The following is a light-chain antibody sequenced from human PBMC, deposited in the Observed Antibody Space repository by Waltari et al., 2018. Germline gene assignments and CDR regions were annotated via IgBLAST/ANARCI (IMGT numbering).Light chain of an antibody. CDR2: SND. J-gene: IGLJ2*01. CDR1: NYNIGSGP. Sequence: QSVLTQAPSVSGTPGQRVTISCSGTNYNIGSGPVNWYQQVPGMSPKLLIYSNDRRPSGVPDRFSGSKSGTSASLAISGLQSEDEADYYCATWDGRVNGVLFGGGTKVTGL. CDR3: ATWDGRVNGVL. V-gene: IGLV1-44*01.